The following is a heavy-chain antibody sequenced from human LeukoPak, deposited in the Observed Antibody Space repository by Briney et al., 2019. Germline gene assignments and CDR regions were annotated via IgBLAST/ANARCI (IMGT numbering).Heavy chain of an antibody. D-gene: IGHD1/OR15-1a*01. V-gene: IGHV1-8*01. Sequence: WMNPNSGNTGYAQEFQGRVTMTRNTSISTAYMELSSLRSEDTAVYYCARENNKYYYYYGMDVWGQGTTVTVSS. CDR3: ARENNKYYYYYGMDV. J-gene: IGHJ6*02. CDR2: MNPNSGNT.